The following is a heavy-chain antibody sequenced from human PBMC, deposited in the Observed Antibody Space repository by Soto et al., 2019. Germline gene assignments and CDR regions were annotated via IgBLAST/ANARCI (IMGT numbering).Heavy chain of an antibody. D-gene: IGHD3-3*01. Sequence: QVQLQESGPGLVKPSKTLSLTCLVSVGSFSRGDYSWSWFGRHPGKGLGCIGYIYYSGSTYYNPSLKSRVTISVDTSKNQFSLKLSSVTAADTAVYYCARAYDFWSGYSFDYWGQGTLVTVSS. CDR2: IYYSGST. CDR3: ARAYDFWSGYSFDY. J-gene: IGHJ4*02. V-gene: IGHV4-31*03. CDR1: VGSFSRGDYS.